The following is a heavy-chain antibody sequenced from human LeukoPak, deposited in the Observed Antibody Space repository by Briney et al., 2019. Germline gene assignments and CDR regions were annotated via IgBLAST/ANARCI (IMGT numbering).Heavy chain of an antibody. CDR1: GFTFSSYA. CDR3: AKDSEASPITSHCDY. D-gene: IGHD2-2*01. Sequence: PGGSLRLSCAASGFTFSSYAMSWVRQAPGKGPEWVSAISGSGGSTYYADSVKGRFTISRDNSKNTLYLQMNSLRAEDTAVYYCAKDSEASPITSHCDYWGQGTLVTVSS. CDR2: ISGSGGST. V-gene: IGHV3-23*01. J-gene: IGHJ4*02.